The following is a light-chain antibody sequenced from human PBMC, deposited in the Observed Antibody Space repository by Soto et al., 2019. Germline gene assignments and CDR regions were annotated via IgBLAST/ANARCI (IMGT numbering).Light chain of an antibody. CDR3: QHYDTGPTWT. V-gene: IGKV1-33*01. J-gene: IGKJ1*01. Sequence: DIQTTQSPPSLSGFVGDRVSITCQSSQDISSNLNWYQQKAGEAPRLLISDVSTLETGVPSRFSGSGSGTDYTLTIASLQPEDTATYYCQHYDTGPTWTFGQGTKVQI. CDR2: DVS. CDR1: QDISSN.